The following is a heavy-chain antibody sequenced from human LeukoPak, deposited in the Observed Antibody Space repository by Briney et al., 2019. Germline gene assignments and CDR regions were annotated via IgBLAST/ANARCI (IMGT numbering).Heavy chain of an antibody. V-gene: IGHV3-23*01. Sequence: GGSLRLSCAASGFTFSSYGMHWVRQAPGKGLEWVSGISDNEGTTYYTDSVKGRFTISRDNTKNTVYLQMNNLRADDTAVYFCARHDSFIPYWGQGTLVTVSS. CDR1: GFTFSSYG. CDR2: ISDNEGTT. CDR3: ARHDSFIPY. J-gene: IGHJ4*02. D-gene: IGHD5-18*01.